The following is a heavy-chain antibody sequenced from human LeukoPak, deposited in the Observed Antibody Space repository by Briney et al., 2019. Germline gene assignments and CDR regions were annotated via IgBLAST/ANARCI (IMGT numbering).Heavy chain of an antibody. Sequence: SETLSLTCAVYGGSFSGDYWSWIRQPPGKGLEWIGEINHSGSTNYNPSLKSRVTISVDTSKNQFSLKLSSVTAADTAVYYCARGRDGVGYWGQGTLVTVSS. CDR1: GGSFSGDY. V-gene: IGHV4-34*01. CDR3: ARGRDGVGY. D-gene: IGHD5-24*01. CDR2: INHSGST. J-gene: IGHJ4*02.